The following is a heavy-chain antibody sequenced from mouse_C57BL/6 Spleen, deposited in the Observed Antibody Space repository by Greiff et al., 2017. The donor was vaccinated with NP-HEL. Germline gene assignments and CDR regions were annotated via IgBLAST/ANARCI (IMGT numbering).Heavy chain of an antibody. J-gene: IGHJ4*01. V-gene: IGHV1-81*01. CDR3: ARGEPLYAMDY. Sequence: QVQLQQSGAELARPGASVKLSCKASGYTFTSYGISWVKQRTGQGLEWIGEIYPRSGNTYYNEKFKGKATLTVDTSSSTAYMQLSSLTSEDSAVYYCARGEPLYAMDYWGQGTSVTVSS. D-gene: IGHD6-1*01. CDR2: IYPRSGNT. CDR1: GYTFTSYG.